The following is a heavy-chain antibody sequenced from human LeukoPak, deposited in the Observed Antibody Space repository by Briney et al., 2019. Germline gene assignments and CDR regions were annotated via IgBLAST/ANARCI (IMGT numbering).Heavy chain of an antibody. D-gene: IGHD3-22*01. V-gene: IGHV1-2*02. CDR3: ARDTDLHYYDSSGYPDAFDI. CDR1: GYTFTGYY. Sequence: GASVKVSCKAPGYTFTGYYMHWVRQAPGQGLEWMGWINPNSGGTNYAQKFQGRVTMTRDTSISTAYMELSRLRSDDTAVYYCARDTDLHYYDSSGYPDAFDIWGQGTMVTVSS. CDR2: INPNSGGT. J-gene: IGHJ3*02.